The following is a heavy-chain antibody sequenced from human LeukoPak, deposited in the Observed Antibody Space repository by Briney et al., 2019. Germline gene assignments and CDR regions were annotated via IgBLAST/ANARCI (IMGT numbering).Heavy chain of an antibody. D-gene: IGHD3-16*02. Sequence: SETLSLTCTVSGGSISSYYWSWIRQPPGKGLEWIGYIYYSGSTSGSTNYNPSLKSRVTISVDTSKNQFSLKLSSVTAADTAVYYCARKAVEGVMITFGGVIRNWFDPWGQGTLVTVSS. CDR1: GGSISSYY. CDR3: ARKAVEGVMITFGGVIRNWFDP. CDR2: IYYSGSTSGST. J-gene: IGHJ5*02. V-gene: IGHV4-59*12.